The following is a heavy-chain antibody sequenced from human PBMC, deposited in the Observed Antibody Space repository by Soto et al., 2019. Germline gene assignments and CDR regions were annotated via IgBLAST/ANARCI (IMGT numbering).Heavy chain of an antibody. J-gene: IGHJ4*02. CDR3: ARGYSSSWYLRNY. CDR1: GYTFTGYY. V-gene: IGHV1-2*02. Sequence: ASVKVSCKASGYTFTGYYMHWVRQAPGQGLEWMGWINPNSGGTNYAQKFQGRVTMTRDTSISTAYMELSRLRSDDTAVYYCARGYSSSWYLRNYWGQGTLVTVS. CDR2: INPNSGGT. D-gene: IGHD6-13*01.